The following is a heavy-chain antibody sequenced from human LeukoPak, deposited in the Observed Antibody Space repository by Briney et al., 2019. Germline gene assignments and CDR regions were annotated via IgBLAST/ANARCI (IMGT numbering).Heavy chain of an antibody. D-gene: IGHD5-18*01. CDR3: ARRHKRGAYSYGVDY. CDR2: IYPGDSDT. V-gene: IGHV5-51*01. J-gene: IGHJ4*02. Sequence: GESLKISCNGSGYSFTNYWVAWVRQMPGKGLEWMGIIYPGDSDTRYSPSFQGQGTISADKSISTAYLQWNSLEASDTAMYYCARRHKRGAYSYGVDYWGQGTLVTVSS. CDR1: GYSFTNYW.